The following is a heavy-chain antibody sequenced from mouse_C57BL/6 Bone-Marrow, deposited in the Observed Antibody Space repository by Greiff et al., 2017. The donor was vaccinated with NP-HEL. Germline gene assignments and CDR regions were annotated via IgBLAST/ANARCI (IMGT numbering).Heavy chain of an antibody. CDR1: GYTFTSYW. V-gene: IGHV1-59*01. Sequence: VQLQQPGAELVRPGTSVKLSCKASGYTFTSYWMHWVKQRPGQGLEWIGVIDPSDSYTNYNQKFKGKATLTVDTSSSTAYMQLSSLTSEDSAVYYCARRETITTVVAPYYFDYWGQGTTLTVSS. D-gene: IGHD1-1*01. CDR2: IDPSDSYT. CDR3: ARRETITTVVAPYYFDY. J-gene: IGHJ2*01.